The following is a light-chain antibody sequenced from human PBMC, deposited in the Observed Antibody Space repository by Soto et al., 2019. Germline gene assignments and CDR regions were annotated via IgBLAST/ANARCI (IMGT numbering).Light chain of an antibody. J-gene: IGLJ2*01. CDR2: GNS. Sequence: QSVLTQPPSVSGVPGQRVTISCTGSSSNIGAGYDVHWYQQLPGTAPKLLIYGNSNRPSGVPDRFSGSKSGTSASLAITGLQAEDEADYYCQSYDSSLSQVFGGGTKLTVL. CDR3: QSYDSSLSQV. CDR1: SSNIGAGYD. V-gene: IGLV1-40*01.